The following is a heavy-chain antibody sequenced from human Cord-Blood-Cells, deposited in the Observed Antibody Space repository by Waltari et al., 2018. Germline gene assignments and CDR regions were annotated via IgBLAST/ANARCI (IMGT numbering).Heavy chain of an antibody. CDR1: GYSISSGYY. D-gene: IGHD4-17*01. J-gene: IGHJ6*02. V-gene: IGHV4-38-2*01. CDR3: ARLDDYGDYYYYGMDV. CDR2: IYHSGST. Sequence: QVQLQESGPGLVKPSETLSLTCAVSGYSISSGYYCGWIRQPPGKGLEWIGSIYHSGSTYYNPSLKSRVTISVDTSKNQFSLKLSSVTAADTAVYYCARLDDYGDYYYYGMDVWGQGTTVTVSS.